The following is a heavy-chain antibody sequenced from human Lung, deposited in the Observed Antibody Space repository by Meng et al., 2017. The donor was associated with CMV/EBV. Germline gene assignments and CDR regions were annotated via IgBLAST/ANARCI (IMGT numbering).Heavy chain of an antibody. V-gene: IGHV3-21*01. D-gene: IGHD6-13*01. CDR3: ARGSSSSWYEGSYYFDY. J-gene: IGHJ4*02. Sequence: ESXKISXAASGFTFSSYSMNWVRQAPGKGLEWVSSISSSSSYIYYADSVKGRFTISRDNAKNSLYLQMNSLRAEDTAVYYCARGSSSSWYEGSYYFDYWGQGTLVTVSS. CDR2: ISSSSSYI. CDR1: GFTFSSYS.